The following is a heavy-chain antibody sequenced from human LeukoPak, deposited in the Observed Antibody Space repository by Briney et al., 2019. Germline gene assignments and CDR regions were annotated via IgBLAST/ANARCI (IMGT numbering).Heavy chain of an antibody. CDR2: MRQDGSEK. Sequence: GGSLRLSCAASGFTFSSYWMSWVRLAPGKGLEWVANMRQDGSEKYYVASVKGRFTISRDNAKNSLYLLLNSLRAEDTAVYYCARKSGPYYDSSAYYYFDYWGQGTLVTVSS. V-gene: IGHV3-7*01. CDR3: ARKSGPYYDSSAYYYFDY. J-gene: IGHJ4*02. D-gene: IGHD3-22*01. CDR1: GFTFSSYW.